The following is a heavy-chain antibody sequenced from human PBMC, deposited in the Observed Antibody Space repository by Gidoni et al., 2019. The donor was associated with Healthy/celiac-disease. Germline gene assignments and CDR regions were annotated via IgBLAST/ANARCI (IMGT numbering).Heavy chain of an antibody. V-gene: IGHV5-51*03. J-gene: IGHJ4*02. CDR3: ARLGDYRPFYFDY. CDR1: GYSFTSYW. CDR2: IYPGHADT. Sequence: EVQLVQSGAAVKKPGESLKISGQASGYSFTSYWIGWVRQMPGKGLEWMGIIYPGHADTRYNPSFQGQVTISADKSINTAYLQWSSLKASDTAMYYCARLGDYRPFYFDYWGQGTLVTVSS. D-gene: IGHD4-17*01.